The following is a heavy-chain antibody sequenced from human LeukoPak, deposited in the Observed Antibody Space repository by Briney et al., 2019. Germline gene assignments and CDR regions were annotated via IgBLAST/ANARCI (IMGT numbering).Heavy chain of an antibody. CDR1: GGSFSGYY. CDR2: INHSGST. J-gene: IGHJ4*02. CDR3: ARGRRYYDSSGYYYRSYFDY. V-gene: IGHV4-34*01. Sequence: KPSETLSLTCVVYGGSFSGYYWSWIRQPPGKGLEWIGEINHSGSTNYNPSLKSRVTISVDTSKNQFSLKLSSVTAADTAVYYCARGRRYYDSSGYYYRSYFDYWGQGTLVTVSS. D-gene: IGHD3-22*01.